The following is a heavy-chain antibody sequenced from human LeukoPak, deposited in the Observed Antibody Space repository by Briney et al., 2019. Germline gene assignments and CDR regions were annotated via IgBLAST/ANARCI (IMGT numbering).Heavy chain of an antibody. CDR2: IYTRGST. CDR3: ARSRGRKVTPFDY. D-gene: IGHD3-10*01. V-gene: IGHV4-4*09. J-gene: IGHJ4*02. Sequence: SETLSLTCTVSGGSNSTYYWSWIRQPPGKGLEWIGYIYTRGSTDYNPSLKSRVTISLDTSNNQFSLNLNSVTAADAAVYYCARSRGRKVTPFDYWGQGILVTVSS. CDR1: GGSNSTYY.